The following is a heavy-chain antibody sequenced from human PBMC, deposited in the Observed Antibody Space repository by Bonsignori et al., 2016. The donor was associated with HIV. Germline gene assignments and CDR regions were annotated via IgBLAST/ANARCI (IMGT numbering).Heavy chain of an antibody. J-gene: IGHJ4*02. CDR2: IYSGGYT. D-gene: IGHD2-21*01. CDR3: ARSDCGGYCYRPPFFDF. Sequence: VRQAPGKGLEWVSIIYSGGYTHYADSVKGRFTISRDNSKNTLYLQMNSLRADDTAVYYCARSDCGGYCYRPPFFDFWGQGTLVTVSS. V-gene: IGHV3-53*01.